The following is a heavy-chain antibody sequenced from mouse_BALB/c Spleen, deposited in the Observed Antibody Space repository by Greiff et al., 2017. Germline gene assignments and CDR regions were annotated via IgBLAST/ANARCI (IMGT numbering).Heavy chain of an antibody. D-gene: IGHD2-1*01. J-gene: IGHJ3*01. CDR2: INPSNGGT. V-gene: IGHV1S81*02. Sequence: VQLQQSGAELVKPGASVKLSCKASGYTFTSYYMYWVKQRPGQGLEWIGEINPSNGGTNFNEKFKSKATLTVDKSSSTAYMQLSSLTSEDSAVYYCTRSDGNYVAWFADWGQGTLVTVSA. CDR3: TRSDGNYVAWFAD. CDR1: GYTFTSYY.